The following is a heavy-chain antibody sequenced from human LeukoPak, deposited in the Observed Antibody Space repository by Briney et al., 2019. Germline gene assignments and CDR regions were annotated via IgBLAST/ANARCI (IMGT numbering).Heavy chain of an antibody. Sequence: PSETLSLTCAVYGGSFSGYYWGWIRQPPGKGLEWIGEINHSGSTNYNPSLKSRVTISVDTSKNQFSLKLSSVTAADTAVYYCARHGWLRKRYYYMDVWGKGTTVTVSS. D-gene: IGHD5-12*01. CDR2: INHSGST. CDR1: GGSFSGYY. CDR3: ARHGWLRKRYYYMDV. V-gene: IGHV4-34*01. J-gene: IGHJ6*03.